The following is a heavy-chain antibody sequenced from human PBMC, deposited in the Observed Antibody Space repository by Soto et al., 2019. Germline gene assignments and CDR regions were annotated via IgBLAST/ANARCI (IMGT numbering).Heavy chain of an antibody. Sequence: EVQLWESGGGLVQPGGSLRLSCAASGFTYSRYAMNWVRQAPGKGLEWVSSISYSDHSTYYADSVKGRFTISRDNSKDTLYLQMNNLGAEDTAVYYSARRGGSNGWGDFDSWGQGTLVSVSS. D-gene: IGHD6-19*01. CDR3: ARRGGSNGWGDFDS. J-gene: IGHJ4*02. CDR2: ISYSDHST. CDR1: GFTYSRYA. V-gene: IGHV3-23*01.